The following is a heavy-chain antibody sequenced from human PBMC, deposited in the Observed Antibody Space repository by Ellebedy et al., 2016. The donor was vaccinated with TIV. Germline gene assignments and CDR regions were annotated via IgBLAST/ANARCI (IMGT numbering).Heavy chain of an antibody. Sequence: AASVKVSCKASGYTFSNYGISWVRQAPGQGLDWMGWISAYSGNTNYAQKFQGRVTMTTDTSTDTGYMELSSLRSEDTAVYYCARYSGSGTYYRNGMDVWGQGTTVTVSS. V-gene: IGHV1-18*01. CDR2: ISAYSGNT. D-gene: IGHD3-10*01. CDR1: GYTFSNYG. CDR3: ARYSGSGTYYRNGMDV. J-gene: IGHJ6*02.